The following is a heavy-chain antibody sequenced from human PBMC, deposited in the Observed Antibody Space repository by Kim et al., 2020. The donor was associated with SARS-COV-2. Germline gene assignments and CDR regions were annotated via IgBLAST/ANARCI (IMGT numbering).Heavy chain of an antibody. CDR2: IYYSGST. D-gene: IGHD3-3*01. Sequence: SETLSLTCTVSGGSISSYYWSWIRQPPGKGLEWIGYIYYSGSTNYNPSLKSRVTISVDTSKNQFSLKLSSVTAADTAVYYCARGAFWSGYYENYYYYYYMDVWGKGTTVTVSS. CDR1: GGSISSYY. V-gene: IGHV4-59*01. J-gene: IGHJ6*03. CDR3: ARGAFWSGYYENYYYYYYMDV.